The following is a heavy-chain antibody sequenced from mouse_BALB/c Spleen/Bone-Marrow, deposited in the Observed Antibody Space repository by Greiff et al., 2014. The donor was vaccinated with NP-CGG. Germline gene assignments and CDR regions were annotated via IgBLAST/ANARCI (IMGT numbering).Heavy chain of an antibody. J-gene: IGHJ2*01. Sequence: VQLQQSGGGLVQPGGSRKLSCAASGFTFSSFGMHWVRQAPEKGLEWVAYISSGSSTIYYADTVKGRFTISRDNPKNTLFLQMTSLRSEDTAMYYCARDVPLYDVGYFDYWGQGTILTVSS. CDR3: ARDVPLYDVGYFDY. D-gene: IGHD2-14*01. V-gene: IGHV5-17*02. CDR1: GFTFSSFG. CDR2: ISSGSSTI.